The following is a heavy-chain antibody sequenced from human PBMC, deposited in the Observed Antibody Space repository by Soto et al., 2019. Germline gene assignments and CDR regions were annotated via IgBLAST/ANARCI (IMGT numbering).Heavy chain of an antibody. D-gene: IGHD6-19*01. J-gene: IGHJ4*02. CDR1: GFTVSSNY. CDR2: IYSGGST. CDR3: ARDRPGYSSGWDLDY. Sequence: GGSLRLSCAASGFTVSSNYMSWVRQAPGKGLEWVSVIYSGGSTYYADSVKGRFTISRHNSKNTLYLQMNSLRAEDTAVYYCARDRPGYSSGWDLDYWGQGTLVTVSS. V-gene: IGHV3-53*04.